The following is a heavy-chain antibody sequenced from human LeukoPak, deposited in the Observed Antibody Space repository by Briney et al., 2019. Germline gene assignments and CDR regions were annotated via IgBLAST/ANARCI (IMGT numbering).Heavy chain of an antibody. CDR2: IIPIRGIA. CDR1: GGTFTSYA. D-gene: IGHD4-17*01. J-gene: IGHJ6*02. V-gene: IGHV1-69*04. Sequence: ASVTVSCKASGGTFTSYAISWVRQAPGRGLEGMGRIIPIRGIANYPQKLQGRGTITTDKTTRTAYMELSSLRSDDTAVYYCARPTTVTSVEDYYYYPMDVWGHGTLVTVSS. CDR3: ARPTTVTSVEDYYYYPMDV.